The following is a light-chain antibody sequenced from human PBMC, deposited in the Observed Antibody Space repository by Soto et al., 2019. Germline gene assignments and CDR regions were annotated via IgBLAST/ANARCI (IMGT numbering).Light chain of an antibody. Sequence: GDRVTLTCRASQGITSWLAWYQQKPGRAPKLLIHAASSVESGVPSRFSGSGSGTDFTLTISSLQPEDFATYYCQQTSSFPLTCGGGTKVEIK. CDR3: QQTSSFPLT. CDR1: QGITSW. CDR2: AAS. V-gene: IGKV1-12*01. J-gene: IGKJ4*01.